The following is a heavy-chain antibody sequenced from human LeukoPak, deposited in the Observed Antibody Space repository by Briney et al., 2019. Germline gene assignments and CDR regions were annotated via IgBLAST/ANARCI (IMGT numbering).Heavy chain of an antibody. J-gene: IGHJ6*02. Sequence: ASVTLSCTASGYTFTNNYMHWVRQAPGQGLQWMGIINPSGGSPIYAQKFQGRVTMTRDTSTSTVYMELSSLRSEDTAIYYCARSDVMLSGGMDVWGQGTTVTVSS. CDR1: GYTFTNNY. CDR2: INPSGGSP. V-gene: IGHV1-46*01. D-gene: IGHD2-8*01. CDR3: ARSDVMLSGGMDV.